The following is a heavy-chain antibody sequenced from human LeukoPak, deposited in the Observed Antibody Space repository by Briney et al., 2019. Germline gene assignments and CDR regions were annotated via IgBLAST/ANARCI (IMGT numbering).Heavy chain of an antibody. CDR1: GYTLIDLA. CDR2: FDTEDGET. J-gene: IGHJ6*03. V-gene: IGHV1-24*01. Sequence: GASVKVSCKGSGYTLIDLAMHWVRQAPGKGLEWMGGFDTEDGETIYAQKFQDRVTMTEDTSTDTAYMELTSLRSEDTAVYYCATGGVGFNYMHVWGKGTTVSVSS. D-gene: IGHD2-2*03. CDR3: ATGGVGFNYMHV.